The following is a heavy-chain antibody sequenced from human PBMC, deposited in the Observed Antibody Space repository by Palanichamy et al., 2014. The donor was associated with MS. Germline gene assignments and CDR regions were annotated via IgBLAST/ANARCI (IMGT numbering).Heavy chain of an antibody. V-gene: IGHV4-4*07. CDR1: SGSMNDYY. CDR3: AREIRLTVYGEGFDS. D-gene: IGHD3-3*01. J-gene: IGHJ4*02. CDR2: LYPSGRS. Sequence: QVHLQESGPGLVKPSETLSLTCSVSSGSMNDYYWTWIRQPAGKGLEWIGRLYPSGRSDSNPSLKRRVSISLDTSNKQFSLRLTSLTAADTALYYCAREIRLTVYGEGFDSWGQGILVTVSA.